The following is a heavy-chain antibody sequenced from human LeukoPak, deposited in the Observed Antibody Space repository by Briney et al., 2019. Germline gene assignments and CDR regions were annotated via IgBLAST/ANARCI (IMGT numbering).Heavy chain of an antibody. CDR2: INHSGST. V-gene: IGHV4-34*01. Sequence: PSETLSLTCAVYGESFSGYYWSWIRQPPGKGLEWIGEINHSGSTNYNPSLKSRVTMSVDTSKNQFSLNLSSVTAADTAFYYCARETTGLARYFDYWGQGTLVTVSS. CDR1: GESFSGYY. J-gene: IGHJ4*02. CDR3: ARETTGLARYFDY. D-gene: IGHD4-11*01.